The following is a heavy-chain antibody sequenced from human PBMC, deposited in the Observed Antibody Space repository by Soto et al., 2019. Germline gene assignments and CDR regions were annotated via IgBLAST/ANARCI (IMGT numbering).Heavy chain of an antibody. V-gene: IGHV4-31*03. D-gene: IGHD4-4*01. CDR3: ARGYYSNYYFDY. J-gene: IGHJ4*02. Sequence: SETLSLTCTVSGGSISSGGYYWSWIRQHPGKGLEWIGYIYYSGSTYYNPSLKSRVTISVDTSKNQFSLKLSSVTAAETAVYYCARGYYSNYYFDYWGQGTLVTVSS. CDR2: IYYSGST. CDR1: GGSISSGGYY.